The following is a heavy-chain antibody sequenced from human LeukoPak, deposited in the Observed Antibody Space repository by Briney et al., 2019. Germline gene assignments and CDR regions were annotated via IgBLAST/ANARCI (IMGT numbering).Heavy chain of an antibody. J-gene: IGHJ4*02. D-gene: IGHD3-22*01. Sequence: GSLRLSCAASGFTFSRFWMHWVRQAPGKGLVWVSRINGDGSSTNYADSVKGRFTISRDNAKSTLYLQMNSLRAEDTAVYYCAAYYYELHYWGQGTLVTVSS. V-gene: IGHV3-74*01. CDR3: AAYYYELHY. CDR2: INGDGSST. CDR1: GFTFSRFW.